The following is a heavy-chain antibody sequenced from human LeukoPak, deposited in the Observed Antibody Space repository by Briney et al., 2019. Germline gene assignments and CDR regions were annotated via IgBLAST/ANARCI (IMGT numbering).Heavy chain of an antibody. CDR2: ISSSGGTI. D-gene: IGHD6-19*01. J-gene: IGHJ5*02. CDR1: GFTFSDYY. V-gene: IGHV3-11*01. CDR3: AKSPQWLPTHNWFDP. Sequence: PGGSLRLSCAASGFTFSDYYMSWIRQAPGKGLEWVSYISSSGGTIYYADSVKGRFTISRDNAKKSLYLQMNSLRAEDTAVYYCAKSPQWLPTHNWFDPWGQGTLVTVSS.